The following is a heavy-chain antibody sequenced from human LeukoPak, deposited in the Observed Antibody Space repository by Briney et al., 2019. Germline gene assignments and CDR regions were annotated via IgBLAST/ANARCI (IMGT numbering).Heavy chain of an antibody. V-gene: IGHV4-30-2*01. Sequence: PSQTLSLTCTVSGGSISSGGYYWSWIRQPPGKGLEWIGYIYHSGSTYYNPSLKSRVTISVDRSKNQFSLKLSSVTAADTAVYYCARDEGVSRIYGGNSILDYWGQGTLVTVSS. J-gene: IGHJ4*02. CDR1: GGSISSGGYY. D-gene: IGHD4-23*01. CDR2: IYHSGST. CDR3: ARDEGVSRIYGGNSILDY.